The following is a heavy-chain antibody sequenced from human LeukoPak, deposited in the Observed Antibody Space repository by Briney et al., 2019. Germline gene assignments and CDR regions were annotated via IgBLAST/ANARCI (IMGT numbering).Heavy chain of an antibody. V-gene: IGHV4-34*01. Sequence: NSSETLSLTCAVYGGSFSGHYWSWIRQPPGKGLEWIGEINHSGSTNYNPSLKSRVTISVDTSKNQFSLKLSSVTAADTAVYYCARDNLLRLGELSGLYYYYYGMDVWGQGTTVTVSS. CDR1: GGSFSGHY. D-gene: IGHD3-16*02. CDR2: INHSGST. CDR3: ARDNLLRLGELSGLYYYYYGMDV. J-gene: IGHJ6*02.